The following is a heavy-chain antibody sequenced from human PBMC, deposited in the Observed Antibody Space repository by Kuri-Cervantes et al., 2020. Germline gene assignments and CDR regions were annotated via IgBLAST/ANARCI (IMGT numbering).Heavy chain of an antibody. CDR3: ASDYYDNSGPR. CDR2: INWDGGTT. Sequence: GGSLRLSCAASGFIFDDYAMSWVRQAPGKGLEWVSGINWDGGTTNYADSVKGRFTISRDNAKSSLYLQMNNLTVDDTAFYYCASDYYDNSGPRWGQGTLVTVSS. J-gene: IGHJ1*01. CDR1: GFIFDDYA. V-gene: IGHV3-20*04. D-gene: IGHD3-22*01.